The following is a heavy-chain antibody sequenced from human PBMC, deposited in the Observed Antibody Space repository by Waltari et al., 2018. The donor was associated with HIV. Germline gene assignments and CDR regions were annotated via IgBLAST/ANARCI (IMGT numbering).Heavy chain of an antibody. V-gene: IGHV4-61*02. CDR3: ARERGFGELDYYYGMDV. J-gene: IGHJ6*02. CDR1: GGSISSGSYY. CDR2: IYTSGST. Sequence: QVQLQESGPGLVKPSQTLSLTCTVSGGSISSGSYYWRWIRQPAGKGLEWIGRIYTSGSTNYNPSLKSRVTISVDTSKNQFSLKLSSVTAADTAVYYCARERGFGELDYYYGMDVWGQGTTVTVSS. D-gene: IGHD3-10*01.